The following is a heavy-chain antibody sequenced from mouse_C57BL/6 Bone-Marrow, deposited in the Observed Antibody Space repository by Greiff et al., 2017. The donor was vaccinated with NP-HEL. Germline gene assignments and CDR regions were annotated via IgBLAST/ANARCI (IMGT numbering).Heavy chain of an antibody. CDR3: ARWKMLLLLSDY. D-gene: IGHD1-1*01. Sequence: EVKLQESGPVLVKPGASVKMSCKASGYTFTDYYMNWVKQSHGKSLEWIGVINPYNGGTSYNQKFKGKATLTVDKSSSTAYMELNSLTSEDSAVYYCARWKMLLLLSDYWGQGTTLTVSS. CDR2: INPYNGGT. V-gene: IGHV1-19*01. CDR1: GYTFTDYY. J-gene: IGHJ2*01.